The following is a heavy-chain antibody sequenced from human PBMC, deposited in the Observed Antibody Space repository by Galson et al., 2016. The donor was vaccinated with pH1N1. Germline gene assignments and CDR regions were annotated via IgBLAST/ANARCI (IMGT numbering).Heavy chain of an antibody. CDR1: GSSLSTSGMR. CDR3: GRNPAFVGGAIDI. CDR2: IEWDDDK. D-gene: IGHD2-15*01. J-gene: IGHJ3*02. V-gene: IGHV2-70*04. Sequence: PALVKPTQTLTLTCTFSGSSLSTSGMRVSWIRQPPGKALEWLARIEWDDDKFYSTSLKTRLSISKDTSKNQVVLTMTNMDPEDTATYYCGRNPAFVGGAIDIWGRGTLVTVSS.